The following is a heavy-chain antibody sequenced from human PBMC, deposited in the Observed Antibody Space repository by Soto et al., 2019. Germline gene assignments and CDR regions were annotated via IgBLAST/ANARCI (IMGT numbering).Heavy chain of an antibody. CDR2: IIPIFATA. CDR3: ASHPYCSGGSRYSGYYYYYYGMDV. Sequence: QVQLVQSGAEVKKPGSSVKVSCKASGGTFSSYAISWVRQAPGQGLEWMGGIIPIFATADYAQKFQGRVTITADDSTSTAYMGLSSLRSEDTAVYYCASHPYCSGGSRYSGYYYYYYGMDVWGQGTTVTVSS. V-gene: IGHV1-69*12. D-gene: IGHD2-15*01. CDR1: GGTFSSYA. J-gene: IGHJ6*02.